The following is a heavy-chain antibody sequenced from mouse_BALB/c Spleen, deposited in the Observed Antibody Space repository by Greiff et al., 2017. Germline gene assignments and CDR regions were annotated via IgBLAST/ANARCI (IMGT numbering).Heavy chain of an antibody. Sequence: DVQLQESGPGLVKPSQSLSLTCSVTGYSITSGYYWNWIRQFPGNKLKWMGYISYDGSNNYNPSLKNRISITRDTSKNQFFLKLNSVTTEDTATYYCAREGDSYFDYWGQGTTLTVSS. CDR2: ISYDGSN. J-gene: IGHJ2*01. D-gene: IGHD3-3*01. CDR1: GYSITSGYY. V-gene: IGHV3-6*02. CDR3: AREGDSYFDY.